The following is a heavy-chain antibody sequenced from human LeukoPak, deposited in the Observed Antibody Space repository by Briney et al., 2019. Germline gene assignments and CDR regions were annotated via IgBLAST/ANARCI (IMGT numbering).Heavy chain of an antibody. CDR2: IYYSGST. D-gene: IGHD4-23*01. CDR3: ASAVIYGGNTFDY. J-gene: IGHJ4*02. V-gene: IGHV4-30-4*08. CDR1: GGSFSGYY. Sequence: PSETLSLTCAVYGGSFSGYYWSWIRQPPGKGLEWIGYIYYSGSTYYNPSLKSRVTISVDTSKNQFSLKLSSVTAADTAVYYCASAVIYGGNTFDYWGQGTLVTVSS.